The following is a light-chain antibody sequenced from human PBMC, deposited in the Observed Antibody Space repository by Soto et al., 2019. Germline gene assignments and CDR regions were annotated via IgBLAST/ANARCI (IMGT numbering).Light chain of an antibody. J-gene: IGLJ2*01. CDR1: SSDVGAYGF. V-gene: IGLV2-14*01. CDR2: DVT. CDR3: SSYTTRSTLV. Sequence: QSALTQPASVSGSPGQSITISCTGTSSDVGAYGFVSWYQHSPGKAPKLVTFDVTHRPPGISDRFSGSKSANTASLTISGLQAADEAFYYCSSYTTRSTLVFGGGTKLTAL.